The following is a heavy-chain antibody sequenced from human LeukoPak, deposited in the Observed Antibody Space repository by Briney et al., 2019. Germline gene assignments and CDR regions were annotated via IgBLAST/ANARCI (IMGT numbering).Heavy chain of an antibody. Sequence: SETLSLTCGVCRGSLSGYYWSWMRQPPGKGLEWIGEINHSGSTNYNPSLKSRVTISVDTSKNQFSLKLSSVTAADTAVYYCARGDAREHYYDSSGYYSYYFDYWGQGTLVTVSS. J-gene: IGHJ4*02. CDR2: INHSGST. CDR3: ARGDAREHYYDSSGYYSYYFDY. CDR1: RGSLSGYY. D-gene: IGHD3-22*01. V-gene: IGHV4-34*01.